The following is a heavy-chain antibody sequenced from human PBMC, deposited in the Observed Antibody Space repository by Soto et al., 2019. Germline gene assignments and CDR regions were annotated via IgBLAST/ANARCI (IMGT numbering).Heavy chain of an antibody. CDR2: ISGRGDTM. J-gene: IGHJ4*02. CDR3: AKVKDNWHDFAAFDY. Sequence: EVQMLESGGGLVQPGGSLRLSCAASGFMFSSYAMNWVRQAPGKGLEWVSGISGRGDTMYYADSVKGRFTISRDNSKKTLLLQMNSLRPDDTAVYYCAKVKDNWHDFAAFDYWGQGVLVTVSS. D-gene: IGHD1-1*01. CDR1: GFMFSSYA. V-gene: IGHV3-23*01.